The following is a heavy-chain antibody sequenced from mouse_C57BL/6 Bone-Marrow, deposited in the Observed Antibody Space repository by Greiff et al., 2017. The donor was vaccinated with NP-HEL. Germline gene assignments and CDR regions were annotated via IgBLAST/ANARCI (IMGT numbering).Heavy chain of an antibody. V-gene: IGHV1-15*01. D-gene: IGHD2-1*01. CDR1: GYTFTDYE. CDR2: IDPETGGT. CDR3: TRDLYYGNSYYAMDY. Sequence: VQLQQSGAELVRPGASVTLSCKASGYTFTDYEMHWVKQTPVHGLEWIGAIDPETGGTAYNQKFKGKAILTADKSSSTAYMELRSLTSEDSAVYYCTRDLYYGNSYYAMDYWGQGTSVTVSS. J-gene: IGHJ4*01.